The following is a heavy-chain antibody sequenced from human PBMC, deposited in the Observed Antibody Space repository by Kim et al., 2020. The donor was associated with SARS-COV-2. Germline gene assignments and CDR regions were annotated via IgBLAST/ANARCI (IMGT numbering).Heavy chain of an antibody. CDR1: GGSISSGGDY. CDR2: IYYSGST. J-gene: IGHJ5*02. V-gene: IGHV4-39*01. CDR3: ARLIEPYYDLWSALGGYWFDP. Sequence: SETLSLTCTVSGGSISSGGDYWGWVRQPPGKGLEWIGNIYYSGSTYYNPSLKSRVSISVDTSKNRFSLKLNSVTAADTAVYYCARLIEPYYDLWSALGGYWFDPWGQGTLVTVSS. D-gene: IGHD3-3*01.